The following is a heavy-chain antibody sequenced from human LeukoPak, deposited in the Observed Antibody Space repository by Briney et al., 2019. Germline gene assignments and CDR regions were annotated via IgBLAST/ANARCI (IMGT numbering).Heavy chain of an antibody. D-gene: IGHD2-2*01. CDR2: ISGSGGST. V-gene: IGHV3-23*01. CDR3: AKDRIGYCSSTSCPPPFDY. CDR1: GFTFSSYA. J-gene: IGHJ4*02. Sequence: GGSLRLSCAASGFTFSSYAMSWVRQAPGKGLEWVSAISGSGGSTYYADSVKGWFTISRDNSKNTLYLQMNSLRAEDTAVYYCAKDRIGYCSSTSCPPPFDYWGQGTLVTVSS.